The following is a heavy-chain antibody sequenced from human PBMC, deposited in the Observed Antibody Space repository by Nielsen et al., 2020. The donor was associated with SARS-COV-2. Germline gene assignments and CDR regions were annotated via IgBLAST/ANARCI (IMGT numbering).Heavy chain of an antibody. V-gene: IGHV1-3*01. CDR3: ARVAPDIWYDKNLLW. CDR1: GYTFTTHS. CDR2: INAGNGDT. D-gene: IGHD1-1*01. Sequence: ASVKVSCKASGYTFTTHSIHWVRQAPGQSLEWVGWINAGNGDTGYSQNFQGRATITRDTSASTAYLELSSLRSEDTAVYYCARVAPDIWYDKNLLWWGQGTLVTVSS. J-gene: IGHJ4*02.